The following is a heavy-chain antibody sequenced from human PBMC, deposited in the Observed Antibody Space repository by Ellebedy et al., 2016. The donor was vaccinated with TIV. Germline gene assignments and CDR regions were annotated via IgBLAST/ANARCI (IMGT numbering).Heavy chain of an antibody. Sequence: PSETLSLTCTVSGGSITSSTYYWGWIRQPPGKGLEWVSSISSSGNYRYHGDSVKGRFTISRANAKNPLYLQMNSLRAEDTAVYYCAREKSGHKWNDGFDSWGQGTLVTVSS. D-gene: IGHD1-1*01. J-gene: IGHJ4*02. CDR1: GGSITSST. CDR2: ISSSGNYR. V-gene: IGHV3-21*01. CDR3: AREKSGHKWNDGFDS.